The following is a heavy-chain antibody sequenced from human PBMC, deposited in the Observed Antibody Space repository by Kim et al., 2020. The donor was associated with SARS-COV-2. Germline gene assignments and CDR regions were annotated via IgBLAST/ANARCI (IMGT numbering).Heavy chain of an antibody. V-gene: IGHV3-30*01. J-gene: IGHJ5*02. CDR3: ARDSTGGYSWFDP. Sequence: ADSVKGRFTIARDKSKTTLYLQRNSLRAEDTAVYYCARDSTGGYSWFDPWGQGTLVTVSS. D-gene: IGHD3-22*01.